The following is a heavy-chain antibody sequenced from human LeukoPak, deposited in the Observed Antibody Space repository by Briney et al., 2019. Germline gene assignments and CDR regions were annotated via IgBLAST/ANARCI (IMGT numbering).Heavy chain of an antibody. CDR1: GYTFTGYY. D-gene: IGHD1-26*01. CDR2: INPNSGGT. J-gene: IGHJ4*02. CDR3: ARARSYSGSYLDY. V-gene: IGHV1-2*06. Sequence: ASVTVSCTASGYTFTGYYMHWVRQAPGQGLEWMGRINPNSGGTNYAQKFQGRVTMTRDTSISTAYMELSRLRSDDTAVYHCARARSYSGSYLDYWGQGTLVTVSS.